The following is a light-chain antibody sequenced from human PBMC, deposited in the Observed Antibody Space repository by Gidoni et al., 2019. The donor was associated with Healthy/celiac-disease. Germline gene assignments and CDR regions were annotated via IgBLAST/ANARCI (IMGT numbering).Light chain of an antibody. CDR2: SNN. V-gene: IGLV1-44*01. CDR3: AAWDDSLNGHVV. J-gene: IGLJ2*01. CDR1: SSNIGSNT. Sequence: QSVLTQPPSASAPPGQRVTISCSGSSSNIGSNTVNWYQQPPGTAPKLLIYSNNQRPSGVPGRYSGSKSGTSASLDISGLQSEDEADYYCAAWDDSLNGHVVFGGGTKLTVL.